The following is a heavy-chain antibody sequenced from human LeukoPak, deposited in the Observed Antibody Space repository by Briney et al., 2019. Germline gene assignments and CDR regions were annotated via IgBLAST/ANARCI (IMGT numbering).Heavy chain of an antibody. CDR2: VYYSGYT. J-gene: IGHJ5*02. CDR1: GGSVSTYY. Sequence: KTSETLSLTCTVSGGSVSTYYWNWIRQPPGKGLEWIGYVYYSGYTRYNPSLRSRVTISLDTSKNQFSLNLSSVTAADTALSYCARQSQGYCSTSSCHTWFDPWGQGTLVTVSS. CDR3: ARQSQGYCSTSSCHTWFDP. V-gene: IGHV4-59*08. D-gene: IGHD2-2*01.